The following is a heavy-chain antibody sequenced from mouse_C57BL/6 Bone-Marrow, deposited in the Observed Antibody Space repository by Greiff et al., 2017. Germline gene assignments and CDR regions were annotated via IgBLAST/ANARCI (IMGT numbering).Heavy chain of an antibody. Sequence: QVHVKQSGPGLVQPSQSLSITCTVSGFSLTSYGVHWVRQSPGKGLEWLGVIWSGGSTDYNAAFISRLSISKDNSKSQVFFKMNSLQADDTAIYYCAKDGAGYVGSYAMDYWGQGTSVTVSS. CDR3: AKDGAGYVGSYAMDY. J-gene: IGHJ4*01. D-gene: IGHD3-2*02. CDR2: IWSGGST. V-gene: IGHV2-2*01. CDR1: GFSLTSYG.